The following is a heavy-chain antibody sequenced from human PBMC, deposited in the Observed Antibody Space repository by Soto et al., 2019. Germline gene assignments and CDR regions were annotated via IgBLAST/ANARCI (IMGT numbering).Heavy chain of an antibody. CDR3: ASPRIMGSWGAHYGMDV. CDR1: GFTFSSYW. CDR2: INSDGSDT. D-gene: IGHD6-13*01. J-gene: IGHJ6*02. Sequence: GGSLRLSCAASGFTFSSYWMNWVRQGPGKGLVWVSRINSDGSDTSYADSVKGRFTISRDNAKNTLYLQMNSLRAEDTAVYYCASPRIMGSWGAHYGMDVWDQATTVTVS. V-gene: IGHV3-74*01.